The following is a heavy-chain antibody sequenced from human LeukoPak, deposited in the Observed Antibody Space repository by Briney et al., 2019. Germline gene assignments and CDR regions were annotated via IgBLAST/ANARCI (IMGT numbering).Heavy chain of an antibody. CDR3: ANGDIAAAGNYYYYGMDV. CDR2: ISGSGGST. J-gene: IGHJ6*02. V-gene: IGHV3-23*01. D-gene: IGHD6-13*01. CDR1: GFTFSSYA. Sequence: PGGSLRLSCAAFGFTFSSYAMSWVRQAPGKGLEWVSAISGSGGSTYYADSVKGRFTISRDNSKNTLYLQMNSLRAEDTAVYYCANGDIAAAGNYYYYGMDVWGQGTTVTVSS.